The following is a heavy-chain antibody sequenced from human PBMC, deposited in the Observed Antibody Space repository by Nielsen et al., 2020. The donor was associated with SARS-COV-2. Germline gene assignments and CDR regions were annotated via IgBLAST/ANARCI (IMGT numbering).Heavy chain of an antibody. J-gene: IGHJ4*02. D-gene: IGHD6-6*01. Sequence: SETLSLTCTVSGGSISSYYWSWVRQPPGKGLEWIGYIYYSGSTNYNPSLKSRVTISVDTSKNQFSLKLSSVTAADTAVYYCARASHSSSALIFDYWGQGTLVTVSS. CDR2: IYYSGST. CDR1: GGSISSYY. CDR3: ARASHSSSALIFDY. V-gene: IGHV4-59*01.